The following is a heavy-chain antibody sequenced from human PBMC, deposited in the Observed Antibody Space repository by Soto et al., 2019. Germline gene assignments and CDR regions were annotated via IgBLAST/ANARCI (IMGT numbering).Heavy chain of an antibody. Sequence: ASVKVSCKASGYTFTGYYMHWVRQAPGQGLEWMGWINPNSGGTNYAQKFQGWVTMTRDTSISTAYMELSRLRSDDTAVYYCARDRATYYYYGMDVWGQGTTVTVSS. CDR2: INPNSGGT. J-gene: IGHJ6*02. V-gene: IGHV1-2*04. CDR3: ARDRATYYYYGMDV. CDR1: GYTFTGYY.